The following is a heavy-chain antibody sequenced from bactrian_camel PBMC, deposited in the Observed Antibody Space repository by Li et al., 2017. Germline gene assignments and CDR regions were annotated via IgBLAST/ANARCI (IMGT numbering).Heavy chain of an antibody. D-gene: IGHD5*01. J-gene: IGHJ4*01. CDR2: IRTEDGDT. CDR3: TRETQWVGYHEFAEY. V-gene: IGHV3S54*01. Sequence: VQLVESGADSVEAGGSLRLSCTMSGYTGSVAVMGWWRQAPGKEREGVACIRTEDGDTLYADTVKGRFTISRDNAKNTLYLQLNSLTREDSAMYYCTRETQWVGYHEFAEYWGQGTQVTVS. CDR1: GYTGSVAV.